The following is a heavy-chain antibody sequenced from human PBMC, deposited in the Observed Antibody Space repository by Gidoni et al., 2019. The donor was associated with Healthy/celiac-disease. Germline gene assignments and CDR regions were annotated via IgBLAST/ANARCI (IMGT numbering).Heavy chain of an antibody. CDR1: GFHFSSYG. J-gene: IGHJ6*03. Sequence: QVQLVEAGGGVVQPGRSLRPSCAASGFHFSSYGMHSVRQAPGKGLEGVAVIWYDGSNKYYADSVKGRFTISRDNSKNTLYLQMNSLRAEDTAVYYCARASVVVVPAATAGYYYYMDVWGKGTTVTVSS. D-gene: IGHD2-2*01. CDR2: IWYDGSNK. CDR3: ARASVVVVPAATAGYYYYMDV. V-gene: IGHV3-33*01.